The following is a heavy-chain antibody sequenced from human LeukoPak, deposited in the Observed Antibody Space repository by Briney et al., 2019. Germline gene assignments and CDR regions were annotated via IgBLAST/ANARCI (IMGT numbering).Heavy chain of an antibody. J-gene: IGHJ4*02. CDR1: GYTFTGYY. V-gene: IGHV1-2*06. Sequence: ASVKVSCKAPGYTFTGYYMHWVRQAPGQGLEWMGRINPNSGGTNYAQKFQGRVTMTRDTSISTAYMELSRLRSDDTAVYYCARSAKVGATIYWGQGTLVTVSS. CDR3: ARSAKVGATIY. CDR2: INPNSGGT. D-gene: IGHD1-26*01.